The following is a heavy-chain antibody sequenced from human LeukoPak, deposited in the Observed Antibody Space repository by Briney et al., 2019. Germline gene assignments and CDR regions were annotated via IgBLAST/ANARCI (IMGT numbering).Heavy chain of an antibody. Sequence: GGSLRLSCAASGFTFSSYSMNWVRQAPGKGLEWVSSISSSSSYIYYADSVKGRFTISRDNAKNSLYLQMNSLRAEDTAVYYCARDPGAAAVEHWFDPWGQGTLVTVSS. J-gene: IGHJ5*02. CDR2: ISSSSSYI. V-gene: IGHV3-21*01. CDR1: GFTFSSYS. D-gene: IGHD6-13*01. CDR3: ARDPGAAAVEHWFDP.